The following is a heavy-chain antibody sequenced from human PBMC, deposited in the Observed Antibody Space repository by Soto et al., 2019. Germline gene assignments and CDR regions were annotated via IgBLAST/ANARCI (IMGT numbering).Heavy chain of an antibody. CDR3: ARDLTAATDAFDI. J-gene: IGHJ3*02. V-gene: IGHV3-33*01. CDR2: IWYDGSNK. Sequence: GGSLRLSCAASGFTFSSYGMHWVRQATGKGLEWVAVIWYDGSNKYYADSVKGRFTISRDNSKNTLYLQMNSLRAEDTAVYYCARDLTAATDAFDIWGQGTMVTVSS. D-gene: IGHD2-2*01. CDR1: GFTFSSYG.